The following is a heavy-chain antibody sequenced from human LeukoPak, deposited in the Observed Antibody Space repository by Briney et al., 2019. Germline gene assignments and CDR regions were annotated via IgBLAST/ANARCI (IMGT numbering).Heavy chain of an antibody. Sequence: ASVKVSCKVSGYTLTELSMHWVRQAPGKGLEWMGGFDPEDGETIYAQKFQGSVTITEDTSTDTAYMELSSLRSEDTAVYYCATLSYYYDGMDVWGQGTTVTVSS. CDR3: ATLSYYYDGMDV. V-gene: IGHV1-24*01. J-gene: IGHJ6*02. CDR1: GYTLTELS. CDR2: FDPEDGET.